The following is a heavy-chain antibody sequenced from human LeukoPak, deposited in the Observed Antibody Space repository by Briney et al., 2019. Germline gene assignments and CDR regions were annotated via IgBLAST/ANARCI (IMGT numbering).Heavy chain of an antibody. CDR2: IYYSGST. D-gene: IGHD1-14*01. Sequence: PETPSLTSTVSGGSISSYYWNCIPQPPRKGLEWIGYIYYSGSTKYNPSLKSRVTISVDTPKNQFSLKVSSVTAADTAVYYCATDLFGIGTTWANNDFWGQGTLVTVSA. CDR3: ATDLFGIGTTWANNDF. CDR1: GGSISSYY. V-gene: IGHV4-59*01. J-gene: IGHJ4*02.